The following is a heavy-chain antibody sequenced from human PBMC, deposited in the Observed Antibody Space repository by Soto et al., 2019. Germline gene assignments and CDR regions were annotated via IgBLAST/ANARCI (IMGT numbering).Heavy chain of an antibody. Sequence: GGSLRLSCAACGFTFSSYAMSWVRQAPGKGLEWVSAISGSGGSTYYADSVKGRFTISRDNSKNTLYLQMNSLRAEDTAVSYCAKGRRIAAAADYWGQGTQVTVSS. V-gene: IGHV3-23*01. CDR1: GFTFSSYA. CDR2: ISGSGGST. CDR3: AKGRRIAAAADY. J-gene: IGHJ4*02. D-gene: IGHD6-13*01.